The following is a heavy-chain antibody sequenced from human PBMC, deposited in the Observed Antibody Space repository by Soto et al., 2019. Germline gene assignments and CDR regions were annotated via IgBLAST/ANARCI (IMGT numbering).Heavy chain of an antibody. J-gene: IGHJ3*01. V-gene: IGHV3-11*01. Sequence: GGSLRLSCAASGFTFSDYSMSWIRQAPGKGLDWLSYISSSSTTIYYTDSVKGRFTVSRDNAKNSLYLQMNSLRADDTAMYYCARTRPYLPTDWGQGTMVTVSS. CDR2: ISSSSTTI. CDR3: ARTRPYLPTD. CDR1: GFTFSDYS. D-gene: IGHD1-26*01.